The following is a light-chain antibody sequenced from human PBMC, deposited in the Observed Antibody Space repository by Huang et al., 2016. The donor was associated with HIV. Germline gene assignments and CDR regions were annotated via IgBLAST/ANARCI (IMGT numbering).Light chain of an antibody. CDR1: QDISTY. CDR3: QQYDNLPWT. CDR2: AAS. J-gene: IGKJ1*01. Sequence: DIQMTQSPSSLSASVGDRVTITCQASQDISTYFNWYQQKPGNAPKVLSYAASNLETGVPSRFSGSGSGTDFTFTISSLQPGDIATYYCQQYDNLPWTFGQGTKVEIK. V-gene: IGKV1-33*01.